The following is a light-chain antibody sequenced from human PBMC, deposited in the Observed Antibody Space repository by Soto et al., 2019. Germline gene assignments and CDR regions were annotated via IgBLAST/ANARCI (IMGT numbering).Light chain of an antibody. Sequence: LSGTVGEGVNITCRPSQTISSWLAWYQHKPGKAPKLLIHRASTLKSGAPSRFSGSGSGTEFTLTISSLQPDDFTTYCSKLSTSYSDAFCQGT. CDR2: RAS. CDR1: QTISSW. V-gene: IGKV1-5*03. CDR3: KLSTSYSDA. J-gene: IGKJ1*01.